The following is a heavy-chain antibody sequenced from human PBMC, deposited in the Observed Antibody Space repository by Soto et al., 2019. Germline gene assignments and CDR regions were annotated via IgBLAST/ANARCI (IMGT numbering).Heavy chain of an antibody. D-gene: IGHD3-22*01. CDR2: IYHSGST. CDR1: GGSISSGAYS. J-gene: IGHJ3*02. V-gene: IGHV4-30-2*01. Sequence: SETLSLTCAVSGGSISSGAYSWSWIRQPPGKGLEWIGYIYHSGSTYYNPSLKSRVTVSIDRSKNQFSLKLSSVTAADTAVFYCARGPYDSSGFYSAFDIWGQGTMVTVSS. CDR3: ARGPYDSSGFYSAFDI.